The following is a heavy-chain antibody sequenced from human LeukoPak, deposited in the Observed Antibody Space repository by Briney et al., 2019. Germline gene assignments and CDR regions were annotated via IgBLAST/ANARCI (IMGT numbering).Heavy chain of an antibody. Sequence: GASVKVSCKASGYTFSSYDINWVRQATGQGPEWMGWMNPNSGNTGNAQKFQGRVTMTRNSSITTAYMELSSLRSEDTAVYYCARALSWTTDSYYYMDVWGKGTTVTVS. CDR3: ARALSWTTDSYYYMDV. CDR1: GYTFSSYD. CDR2: MNPNSGNT. D-gene: IGHD3/OR15-3a*01. J-gene: IGHJ6*03. V-gene: IGHV1-8*01.